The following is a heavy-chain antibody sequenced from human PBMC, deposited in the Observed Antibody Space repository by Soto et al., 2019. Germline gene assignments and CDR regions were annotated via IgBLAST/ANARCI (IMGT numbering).Heavy chain of an antibody. V-gene: IGHV4-34*01. CDR3: ARSKRARLRYFDCPFDY. D-gene: IGHD3-9*01. CDR2: INHSGST. Sequence: SETLSLTXAVYGGSFSGYYWSWIRQPPGKGLEWIGEINHSGSTNYNPSLKSRVTISVDTSKNQFSLKLSSVTAADTAVYYCARSKRARLRYFDCPFDYWGQGTLVTVSS. J-gene: IGHJ4*02. CDR1: GGSFSGYY.